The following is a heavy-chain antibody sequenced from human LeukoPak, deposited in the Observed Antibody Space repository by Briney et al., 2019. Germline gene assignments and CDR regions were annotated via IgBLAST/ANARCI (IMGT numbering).Heavy chain of an antibody. D-gene: IGHD6-19*01. V-gene: IGHV3-7*01. CDR2: IKQDGSEK. J-gene: IGHJ4*02. Sequence: PGGSLRLSCAASGITFSSHWMTWVRQAAGKGLEWVANIKQDGSEKYYVDSVKGRFTISRDNSKNTLYLQMNSLRAEDTAVYYCAKGRLLDSSGWLGVFDYWGQGTLVTVSS. CDR1: GITFSSHW. CDR3: AKGRLLDSSGWLGVFDY.